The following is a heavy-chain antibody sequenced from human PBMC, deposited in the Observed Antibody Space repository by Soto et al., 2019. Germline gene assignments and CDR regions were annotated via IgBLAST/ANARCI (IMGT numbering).Heavy chain of an antibody. V-gene: IGHV3-48*01. D-gene: IGHD4-4*01. CDR1: GFTFSSYS. Sequence: GGSLRLSCAASGFTFSSYSMNWVRQAPGKGLEWVSYISSSSSTIYYADSVKGRFTISRDNAKNSLYLQMNSLRAEDTAVYYCARASPYSNYPGEDSYYYYYYYMDVWGKGTTVTVSS. CDR3: ARASPYSNYPGEDSYYYYYYYMDV. J-gene: IGHJ6*03. CDR2: ISSSSSTI.